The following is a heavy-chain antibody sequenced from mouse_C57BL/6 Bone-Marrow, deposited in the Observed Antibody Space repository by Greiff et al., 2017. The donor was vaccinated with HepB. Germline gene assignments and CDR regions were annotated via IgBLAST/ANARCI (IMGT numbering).Heavy chain of an antibody. V-gene: IGHV1-81*01. Sequence: VKRVESGAELARPGASVKLSCKASGYTFTSYGISWVKQRTGQGLEWIGEIYPRSGNTYYNEKFKGKATLTADKSSSTAYMELRSLTSEDSAVYFCARGGLRRRAMDYWGQGTSVTVSS. CDR2: IYPRSGNT. D-gene: IGHD2-4*01. CDR3: ARGGLRRRAMDY. CDR1: GYTFTSYG. J-gene: IGHJ4*01.